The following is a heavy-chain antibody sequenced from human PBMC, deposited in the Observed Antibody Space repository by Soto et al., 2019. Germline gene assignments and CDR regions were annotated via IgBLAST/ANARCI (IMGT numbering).Heavy chain of an antibody. CDR2: ISSSGSTI. CDR3: ARDPAGGRGYSYGGINDY. D-gene: IGHD5-18*01. CDR1: GFTFSDYY. J-gene: IGHJ4*02. V-gene: IGHV3-11*01. Sequence: GGSLRLSCAASGFTFSDYYMSWIRQPPGKGLEWVSYISSSGSTIYYADSVKGRFTISRDNAKNSLYLQMNGLRAEDTAVYYCARDPAGGRGYSYGGINDYWGQGTLVTVSS.